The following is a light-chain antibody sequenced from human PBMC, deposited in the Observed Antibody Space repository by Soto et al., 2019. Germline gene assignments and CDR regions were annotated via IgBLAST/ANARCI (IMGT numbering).Light chain of an antibody. CDR2: GAS. J-gene: IGKJ1*01. Sequence: EIMLTQSPGTLSLSPGERATLSCRTSQTISSRYLAWYQQRPGQAPRLLIYGASSRATGIPDRFSGSGSATDFTLTISRLEPEDFAVYYCQQYHISRTFGQGTKVDIK. CDR3: QQYHISRT. CDR1: QTISSRY. V-gene: IGKV3-20*01.